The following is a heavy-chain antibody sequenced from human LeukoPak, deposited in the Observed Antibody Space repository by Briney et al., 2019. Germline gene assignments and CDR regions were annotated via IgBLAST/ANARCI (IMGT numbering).Heavy chain of an antibody. CDR3: AKDPPGIDY. Sequence: PGGSLRLSCAGSGFTFSSYSMNWVRQAPGKGLEWVSYISSGSTTIYYADSVKGRFTISRDNAKNLLYLQMNSLRDEDTVVYYCAKDPPGIDYWGQGTLVTVSS. J-gene: IGHJ4*02. CDR1: GFTFSSYS. CDR2: ISSGSTTI. V-gene: IGHV3-48*02.